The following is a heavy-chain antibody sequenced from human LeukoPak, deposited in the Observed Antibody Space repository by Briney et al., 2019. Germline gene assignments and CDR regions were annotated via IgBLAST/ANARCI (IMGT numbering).Heavy chain of an antibody. V-gene: IGHV3-23*01. J-gene: IGHJ4*02. CDR3: AKDKQWLVFGYYFDY. Sequence: GGSLRLSCAASGFTFSSYAMSWVRQAPGKGLAWVSTISGGSGSTYCADSVKGRFTISRDNSKNTLYLQMNSLRDEDTAVYYCAKDKQWLVFGYYFDYWGQGTLVTVSS. D-gene: IGHD6-19*01. CDR2: ISGGSGST. CDR1: GFTFSSYA.